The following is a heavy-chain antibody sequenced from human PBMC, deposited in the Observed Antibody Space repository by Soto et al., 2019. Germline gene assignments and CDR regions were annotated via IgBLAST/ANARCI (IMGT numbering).Heavy chain of an antibody. CDR3: ARDHHRYSGYDYVDY. D-gene: IGHD5-12*01. V-gene: IGHV3-11*05. J-gene: IGHJ4*02. CDR2: ISSSSSYT. CDR1: GFTFSDYY. Sequence: PGGSLRLSCVASGFTFSDYYMSWIRQAPGKGLEWVSYISSSSSYTNYADSVKGRFTISRDNAKNSLYLQMNSLRAEDTAGYYCARDHHRYSGYDYVDYWGQGTLVTVSS.